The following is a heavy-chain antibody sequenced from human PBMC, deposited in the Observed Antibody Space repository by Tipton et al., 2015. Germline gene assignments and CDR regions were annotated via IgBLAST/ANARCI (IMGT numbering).Heavy chain of an antibody. CDR1: GFIFSSYA. V-gene: IGHV3-23*01. J-gene: IGHJ5*02. Sequence: SLRLSCAASGFIFSSYAMTWVRQAPGKGLEWVSSISRSGDNTHYADSVKGRFTISRDNSKNTLYLQMNSLRADDTAAYYCAKERFGADWYLGRVYASWGQGTLVTVSS. D-gene: IGHD2/OR15-2a*01. CDR2: ISRSGDNT. CDR3: AKERFGADWYLGRVYAS.